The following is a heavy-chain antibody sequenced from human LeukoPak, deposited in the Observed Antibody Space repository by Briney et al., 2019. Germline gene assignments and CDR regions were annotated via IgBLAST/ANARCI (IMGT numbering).Heavy chain of an antibody. CDR1: GFTFSSYW. V-gene: IGHV3-53*01. D-gene: IGHD6-19*01. CDR2: IYSGGRT. Sequence: GGSLRLSCAASGFTFSSYWMNWARQAPGKGLEWVSVIYSGGRTYYADPVKGRFAISRDNSKNTVYLQMNSLRAEDTAVYYCAREGYSSGWFRLWGQGTLVTVSS. J-gene: IGHJ5*02. CDR3: AREGYSSGWFRL.